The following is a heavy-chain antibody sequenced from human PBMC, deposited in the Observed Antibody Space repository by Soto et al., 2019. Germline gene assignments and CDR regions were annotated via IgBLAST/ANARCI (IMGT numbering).Heavy chain of an antibody. V-gene: IGHV4-59*08. Sequence: SETLSLTCTVSGGSISSYYWSWIRQPPGKGLEWIGYIYYSGSTNYNPSLKSRVTISVDTSKNQFSLKLSSVTAADTAVYYCARQRGIAVAGTQAAPKDFDYWGQGTLVPSPQ. CDR2: IYYSGST. CDR1: GGSISSYY. CDR3: ARQRGIAVAGTQAAPKDFDY. D-gene: IGHD6-19*01. J-gene: IGHJ4*02.